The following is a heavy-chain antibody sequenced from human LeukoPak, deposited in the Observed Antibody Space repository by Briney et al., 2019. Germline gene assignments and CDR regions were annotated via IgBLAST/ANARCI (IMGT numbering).Heavy chain of an antibody. CDR3: ARDRRYGYYFDY. V-gene: IGHV3-53*01. Sequence: GGSLRLSCAASDFTVSSEYMSWVRQAPGKGLEWVSVIYSGGSTYYADSVKGRFTISRDNSKNTLYLQMNSLRAEDTAVYYCARDRRYGYYFDYWGQGILVTVSS. CDR2: IYSGGST. J-gene: IGHJ4*02. CDR1: DFTVSSEY. D-gene: IGHD5-18*01.